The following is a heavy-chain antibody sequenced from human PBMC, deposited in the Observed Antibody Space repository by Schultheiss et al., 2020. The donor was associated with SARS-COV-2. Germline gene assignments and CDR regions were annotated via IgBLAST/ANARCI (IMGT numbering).Heavy chain of an antibody. CDR1: GFTFSSYA. CDR2: ISYDGSNK. J-gene: IGHJ3*02. V-gene: IGHV3-30*07. D-gene: IGHD2-2*01. Sequence: GGSLRLSCAASGFTFSSYAMHWVRQAPGKGLEWVAVISYDGSNKYYADSVKGRFTISRDNAKNSLYLQMNSLRAEDTAVYYCAREVEGVVVPAALDAFDIWGQGTMVTVSS. CDR3: AREVEGVVVPAALDAFDI.